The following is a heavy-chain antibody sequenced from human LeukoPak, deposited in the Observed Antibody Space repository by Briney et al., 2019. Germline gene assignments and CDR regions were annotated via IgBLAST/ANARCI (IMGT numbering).Heavy chain of an antibody. V-gene: IGHV1-69*13. CDR2: IIPIFGTA. CDR1: GGTFSSYA. Sequence: SVKVSCKASGGTFSSYAISWVRQAPGQGLEWMGGIIPIFGTANYAQKFQGRVRITADESTSTAYMELSSLRSEDTAVYYCARVVPAAIGGFWFDPWGQGTLVTVSS. J-gene: IGHJ5*02. D-gene: IGHD2-2*01. CDR3: ARVVPAAIGGFWFDP.